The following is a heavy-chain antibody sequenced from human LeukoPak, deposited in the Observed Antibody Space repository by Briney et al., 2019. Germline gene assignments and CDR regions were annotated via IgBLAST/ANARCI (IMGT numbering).Heavy chain of an antibody. D-gene: IGHD1-26*01. J-gene: IGHJ4*02. CDR2: ISGSGGST. V-gene: IGHV3-23*01. CDR1: GFTFSSYS. CDR3: AKDPSISGTLIGY. Sequence: PGGSLRLSCAASGFTFSSYSMNWVRQAPGKGLEWVSAISGSGGSTYYADSVKGRFTISRDNSKSTLYLQMNSLRAEDTAVYYCAKDPSISGTLIGYWGQGTLVTVSS.